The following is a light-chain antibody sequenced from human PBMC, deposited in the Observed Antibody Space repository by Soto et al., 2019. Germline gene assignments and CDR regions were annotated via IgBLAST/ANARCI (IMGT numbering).Light chain of an antibody. J-gene: IGKJ1*01. CDR2: GAS. CDR1: QSISDT. CDR3: QQYGSLSWT. Sequence: DIGLTQSPCTLSLSPGGRATLSWGASQSISDTLAWYQQKPGQAPRLLIYGASRRATGFPARFSGSGYGTDFNLTISRLETEDFAVYYCQQYGSLSWTFGQGTKVDIK. V-gene: IGKV3-20*01.